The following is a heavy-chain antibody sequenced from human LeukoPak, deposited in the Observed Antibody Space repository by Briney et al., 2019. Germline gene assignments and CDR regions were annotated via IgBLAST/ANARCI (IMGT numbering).Heavy chain of an antibody. D-gene: IGHD5-12*01. CDR3: AAWTDRGYSY. CDR2: INPDGDGM. Sequence: PGGSLRLSCTASGFTFSRSRMNWIRQAPGKGLEWVANINPDGDGMRFVDSVKGRFTMSRDNAQSSLHLQMNSLRVEDTAFYYCAAWTDRGYSYWGQGVLVTVSS. CDR1: GFTFSRSR. V-gene: IGHV3-7*01. J-gene: IGHJ4*02.